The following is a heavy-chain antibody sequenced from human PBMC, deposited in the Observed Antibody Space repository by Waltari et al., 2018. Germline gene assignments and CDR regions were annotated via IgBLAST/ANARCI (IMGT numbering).Heavy chain of an antibody. CDR2: IYTSGST. CDR1: GGSISSYY. V-gene: IGHV4-4*07. J-gene: IGHJ3*02. D-gene: IGHD2-21*02. Sequence: QVQLQESGPGLVKPSETLSLTCTVSGGSISSYYWSWIRQPAGKGLEWIGRIYTSGSTNYNPSLKSRVTMSVDTSKNQFSLKLSSVTAADTAVYYCVRDGRGPIFCGGDCFNAFDIWGQGTMVTVSS. CDR3: VRDGRGPIFCGGDCFNAFDI.